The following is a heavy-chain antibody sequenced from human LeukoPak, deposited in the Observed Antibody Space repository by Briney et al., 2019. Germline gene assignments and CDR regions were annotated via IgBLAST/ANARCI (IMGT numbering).Heavy chain of an antibody. CDR3: ARESRNSGAFEI. J-gene: IGHJ3*02. CDR2: IKQDGSEK. D-gene: IGHD4-23*01. CDR1: GFDFTVYW. Sequence: SGGSLRVSCAASGFDFTVYWMTWVRQAPGKGLEWVANIKQDGSEKYYVDSVKGRFTISRDNAKNSLFLQMNSLRAEDTAVYYCARESRNSGAFEIWGQGTMVTVSS. V-gene: IGHV3-7*01.